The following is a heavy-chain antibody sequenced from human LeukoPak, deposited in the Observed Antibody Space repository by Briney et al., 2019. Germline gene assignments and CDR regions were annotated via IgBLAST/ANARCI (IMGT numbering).Heavy chain of an antibody. J-gene: IGHJ4*02. V-gene: IGHV3-7*01. D-gene: IGHD5-24*01. CDR3: ASQVEMATILDY. CDR2: IKQDGSEK. Sequence: AGGSLRLSCAASGFTFSSYWMSWVRQAPGKGPEWVANIKQDGSEKYYVDSVKGRFTISRDNAKNSLYLQMNSLRAEDTAVYYCASQVEMATILDYWGQGTLVTVSS. CDR1: GFTFSSYW.